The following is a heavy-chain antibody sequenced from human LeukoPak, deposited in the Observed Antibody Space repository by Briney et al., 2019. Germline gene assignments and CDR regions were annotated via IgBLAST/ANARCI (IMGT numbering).Heavy chain of an antibody. CDR1: GGSISSYY. CDR2: IYYSGST. D-gene: IGHD3-22*01. CDR3: ARSDDSSGYSGAVTFDY. V-gene: IGHV4-59*08. Sequence: PSETLSLTCTVSGGSISSYYWSWIRQPPGKGLEWIGYIYYSGSTNYNPSLKSRVTISVDTSKNQFSLKLSSVTAADTAVYYCARSDDSSGYSGAVTFDYWGQGTLVTVSS. J-gene: IGHJ4*02.